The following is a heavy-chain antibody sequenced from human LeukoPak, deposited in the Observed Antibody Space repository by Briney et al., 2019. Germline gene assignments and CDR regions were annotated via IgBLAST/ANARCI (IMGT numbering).Heavy chain of an antibody. CDR3: SRERYFYGRRFRDEEGY. V-gene: IGHV1-2*02. Sequence: GGSVKVSCKASGYTFTDYYMHWVRQAPGQGLEWMGWINHNSGGTNYAHKFQGRVTMTRDTSIRKHYLELNRMRADDAGGNVCSRERYFYGRRFRDEEGYWGQGTLVTVSS. CDR2: INHNSGGT. J-gene: IGHJ4*02. CDR1: GYTFTDYY. D-gene: IGHD3-9*01.